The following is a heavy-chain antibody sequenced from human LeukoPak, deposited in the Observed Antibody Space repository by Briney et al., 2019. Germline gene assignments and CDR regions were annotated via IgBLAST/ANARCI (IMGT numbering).Heavy chain of an antibody. D-gene: IGHD5-24*01. CDR1: GFTFRDFG. CDR3: AKRRDDNYFDY. Sequence: GGSLRLSCAASGFTFRDFGMHWVRQAPGKGLEWVAFIRYDGTDKNYAGSVKGRFTISRDNSKNTLYLQMNSLRAEDTAVFYCAKRRDDNYFDYWGQGALVTVSS. V-gene: IGHV3-30*02. CDR2: IRYDGTDK. J-gene: IGHJ4*02.